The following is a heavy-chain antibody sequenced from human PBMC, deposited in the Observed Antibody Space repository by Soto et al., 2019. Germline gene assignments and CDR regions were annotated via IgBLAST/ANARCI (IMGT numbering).Heavy chain of an antibody. D-gene: IGHD3-22*01. CDR3: AKGRYYDSSGTIGC. J-gene: IGHJ4*02. CDR2: ISGSGGST. CDR1: GFTFSSYA. Sequence: WGSLRLSGAASGFTFSSYAMSWVRQAPRKGLEWGSAISGSGGSTYYAGSVKGRVTISRDNSKNTLYLQMNSLRPQDPAVYYCAKGRYYDSSGTIGCWGQGPLGTGSS. V-gene: IGHV3-23*01.